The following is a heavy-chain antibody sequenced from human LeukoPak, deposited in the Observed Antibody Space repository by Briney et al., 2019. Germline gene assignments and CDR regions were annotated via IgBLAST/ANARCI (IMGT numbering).Heavy chain of an antibody. D-gene: IGHD6-19*01. Sequence: SVKVTCKASGGTFSSYAISWVRQAPGQGLEWMGGIIPIFSTADYAQKFQGRVTNTADESTSTAYMELSSLRSEDTAVYYCARVPGIAVAGTTNWFDPWGQGTLVTVSS. CDR3: ARVPGIAVAGTTNWFDP. J-gene: IGHJ5*02. CDR1: GGTFSSYA. V-gene: IGHV1-69*13. CDR2: IIPIFSTA.